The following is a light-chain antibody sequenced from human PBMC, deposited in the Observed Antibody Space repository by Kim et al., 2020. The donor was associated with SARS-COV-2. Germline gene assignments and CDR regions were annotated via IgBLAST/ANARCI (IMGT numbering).Light chain of an antibody. Sequence: SYELTQPPSVSVAPGKTARITCAGNNIGGKSVHWYQQKSDQAPVLVIFYDSDRPAGIPERFSGSNSGNTATLSISRVEAGDEADYYCQVSDSNSDYRVFGGGTQLTVL. V-gene: IGLV3-21*04. CDR3: QVSDSNSDYRV. CDR2: YDS. J-gene: IGLJ3*02. CDR1: NIGGKS.